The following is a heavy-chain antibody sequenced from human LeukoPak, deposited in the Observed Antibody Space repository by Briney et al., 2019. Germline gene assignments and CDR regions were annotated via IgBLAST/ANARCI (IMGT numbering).Heavy chain of an antibody. CDR2: ISYDGSNK. J-gene: IGHJ4*02. Sequence: PGRSLRLSCAASGFTFSSYAMHWVRQAPGKGLEWVAVISYDGSNKYYADSVKGRFTISRDNSKNPLYLQMNSLRAEDTAVYYCARALYYYDSSGSPDYWGQGTLVTVSS. CDR1: GFTFSSYA. V-gene: IGHV3-30*04. CDR3: ARALYYYDSSGSPDY. D-gene: IGHD3-22*01.